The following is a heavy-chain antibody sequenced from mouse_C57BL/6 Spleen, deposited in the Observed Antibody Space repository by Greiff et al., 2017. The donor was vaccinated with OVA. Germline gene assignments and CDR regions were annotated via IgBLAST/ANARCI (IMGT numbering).Heavy chain of an antibody. CDR3: TRGGYYGSSSAWFAD. Sequence: EVKLVESGEGLVKPGGSLKLSCAASGFTFSSYAMSWVRQTPEKRLEWVAYISSGGDYIYYADTVKGRFTISRDNARNTLYLQMSSLKSEDTAMYYGTRGGYYGSSSAWFADWGQGTLVTVSA. J-gene: IGHJ3*01. V-gene: IGHV5S21*01. CDR1: GFTFSSYA. CDR2: ISSGGDYI. D-gene: IGHD1-1*01.